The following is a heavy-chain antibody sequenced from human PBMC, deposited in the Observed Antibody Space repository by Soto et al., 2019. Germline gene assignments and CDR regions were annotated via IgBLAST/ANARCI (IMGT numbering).Heavy chain of an antibody. Sequence: ASVKVSCKASGYSSHTYAISWVRQAPGHGLEWVGWISGYNGNTNYAQKFQGRVTITRDTSASTAYMELSSLRSEDTAVYYCARGLNGYLHYFDYWGQGTPVTVSS. V-gene: IGHV1-18*01. J-gene: IGHJ4*02. CDR1: GYSSHTYA. CDR2: ISGYNGNT. D-gene: IGHD5-18*01. CDR3: ARGLNGYLHYFDY.